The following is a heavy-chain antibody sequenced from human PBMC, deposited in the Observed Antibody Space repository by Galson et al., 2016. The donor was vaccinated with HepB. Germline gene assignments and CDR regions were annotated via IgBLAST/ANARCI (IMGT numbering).Heavy chain of an antibody. V-gene: IGHV3-7*01. CDR3: ARGIGDCSSNSCYLDFNY. D-gene: IGHD2-2*01. J-gene: IGHJ4*02. CDR2: INPDGSQT. Sequence: SLRLSCAASGFTFSNYALSWVRQPPGKGPEWVANINPDGSQTYYVDSVKGRFNISKDNAKNSLYLRMNSLRADDTAVYYCARGIGDCSSNSCYLDFNYWGQGTLVTVSS. CDR1: GFTFSNYA.